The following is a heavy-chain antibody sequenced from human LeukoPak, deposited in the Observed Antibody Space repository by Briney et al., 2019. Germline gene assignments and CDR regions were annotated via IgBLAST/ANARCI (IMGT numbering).Heavy chain of an antibody. D-gene: IGHD2-2*01. V-gene: IGHV3-21*01. CDR3: VAYLDAFDI. Sequence: GGSLRLSCAASGLNFNIYNMNWVRQAPGKGLEWVSSINTRSSHIYYADSVKGRFTISRDNPKNSLYLHINSLRAEDTAVYYCVAYLDAFDIWGHGAMVTVSS. J-gene: IGHJ3*02. CDR1: GLNFNIYN. CDR2: INTRSSHI.